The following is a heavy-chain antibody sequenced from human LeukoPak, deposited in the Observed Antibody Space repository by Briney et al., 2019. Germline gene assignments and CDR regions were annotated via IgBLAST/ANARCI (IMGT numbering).Heavy chain of an antibody. CDR3: ASHVSYFGSGSYYLDYYYYYMDV. J-gene: IGHJ6*03. D-gene: IGHD3-10*01. V-gene: IGHV1-46*01. Sequence: ASVKVSCKASGYTFTNYYIHWVRQAPGQGLEWMGMINPSGGRTTYAKKFQGRVTMTRDTSTNTVYTELSSLRSEDTAVYYCASHVSYFGSGSYYLDYYYYYMDVWGKGTTVTISS. CDR1: GYTFTNYY. CDR2: INPSGGRT.